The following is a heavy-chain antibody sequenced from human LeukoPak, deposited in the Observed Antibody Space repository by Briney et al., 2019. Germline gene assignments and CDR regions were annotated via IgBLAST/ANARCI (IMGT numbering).Heavy chain of an antibody. Sequence: GGSLRLSCAASGFTFNDYAIHWVRQAPGKGLEGVSLISGDGGSTYYADSVKGRFTISRDNSKNSLYLQMNSLRREDTALYYCAEKGGGGAPDAFYICGEAGMAALSS. CDR1: GFTFNDYA. CDR2: ISGDGGST. D-gene: IGHD3-16*01. CDR3: AEKGGGGAPDAFYI. J-gene: IGHJ3*02. V-gene: IGHV3-43*02.